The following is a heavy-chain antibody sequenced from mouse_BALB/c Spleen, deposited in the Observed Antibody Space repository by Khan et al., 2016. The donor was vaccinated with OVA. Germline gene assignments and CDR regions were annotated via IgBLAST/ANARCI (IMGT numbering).Heavy chain of an antibody. CDR1: GDSITSGF. D-gene: IGHD1-1*01. CDR3: ARSYGSWAMDY. CDR2: ITYSGNI. Sequence: EVELVESGPSLVKPSQTLSLSCSVTGDSITSGFWTWIRKFPGNKFEYLGYITYSGNIYYNPSLTSRISITRDTSKSQYYLQLNSVTTEDTATYYCARSYGSWAMDYWGQGTSVTVSS. V-gene: IGHV3-8*02. J-gene: IGHJ4*01.